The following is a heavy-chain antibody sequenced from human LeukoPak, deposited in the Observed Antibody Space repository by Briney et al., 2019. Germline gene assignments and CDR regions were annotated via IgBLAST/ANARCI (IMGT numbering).Heavy chain of an antibody. CDR1: GFTFDNYA. J-gene: IGHJ3*02. D-gene: IGHD2-2*01. V-gene: IGHV3-43*02. CDR3: ARDLGDQLLDPNAFDI. Sequence: PGGSLRLSCAASGFTFDNYAMHWVRQAPGKGLEWVSLISGDGDSTYYVDSVKGRFTISRDNAKNSLYLQMNSLRAEDTAVYYCARDLGDQLLDPNAFDIWGQGTMVTVSS. CDR2: ISGDGDST.